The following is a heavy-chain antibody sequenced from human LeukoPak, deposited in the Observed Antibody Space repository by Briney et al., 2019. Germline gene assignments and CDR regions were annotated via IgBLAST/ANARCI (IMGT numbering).Heavy chain of an antibody. CDR1: GFTFSTYS. Sequence: GGSLRLSCAASGFTFSTYSMNWVRQAPGEGLERVSSISSSSSYIYYADSVKGRFTISRDNSKNTLFLQMNSLRAEDTAVYYCAKDLMPRRRESWNRIAAAGPQPPDYWGQGTLVTVSS. V-gene: IGHV3-21*01. J-gene: IGHJ4*02. D-gene: IGHD6-13*01. CDR2: ISSSSSYI. CDR3: AKDLMPRRRESWNRIAAAGPQPPDY.